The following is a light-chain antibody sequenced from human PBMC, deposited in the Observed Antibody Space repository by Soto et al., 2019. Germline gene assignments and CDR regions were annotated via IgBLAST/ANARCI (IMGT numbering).Light chain of an antibody. V-gene: IGKV1-27*01. CDR3: QKYNSALFT. CDR2: AAS. J-gene: IGKJ4*01. Sequence: DIQMTQIPSSLSASVGARVVITCRASQGISSYLAWYQHKPGKVPKLVIYAASTLQSGVPSRFSGSGSGTDFTLTISSLQPEDVATYYCQKYNSALFTFGGGTKVEIK. CDR1: QGISSY.